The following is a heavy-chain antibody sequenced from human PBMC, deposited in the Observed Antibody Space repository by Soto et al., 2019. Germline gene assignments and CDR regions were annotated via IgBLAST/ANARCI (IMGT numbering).Heavy chain of an antibody. J-gene: IGHJ4*02. V-gene: IGHV4-59*08. Sequence: PAETLSLTCTVSGSSISSYYWSWLRQPPGKGLEWIGYIYYSGSTNSNPSLRSRVTISVDTSKNQFSLKLSSVTAADTAVDYWARHRGLWFGEKPPNATKDFDYWGQGTLVTVSS. D-gene: IGHD3-10*01. CDR3: ARHRGLWFGEKPPNATKDFDY. CDR1: GSSISSYY. CDR2: IYYSGST.